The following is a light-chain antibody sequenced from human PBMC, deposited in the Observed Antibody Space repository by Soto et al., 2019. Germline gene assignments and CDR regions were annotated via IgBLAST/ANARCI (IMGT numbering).Light chain of an antibody. V-gene: IGKV3-15*01. CDR2: GAS. CDR1: QSVGSY. J-gene: IGKJ2*01. Sequence: EIVITQSPATLSVSPGERATLSCRASQSVGSYLAWYQLKPGQAPRLLIYGASTRATGIPARFSGSRSGTEFTLTISSRQSDDFAVYYCQQCYAWPAYTFGQGTKLEIK. CDR3: QQCYAWPAYT.